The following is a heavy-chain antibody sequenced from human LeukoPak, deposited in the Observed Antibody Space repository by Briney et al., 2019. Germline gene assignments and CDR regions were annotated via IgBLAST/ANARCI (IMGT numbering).Heavy chain of an antibody. V-gene: IGHV4-59*12. CDR2: IYYSGTT. Sequence: PSETLSLTCTVSGGSISTYYWSWIRQPPGKGLEWIGYIYYSGTTNYNPSLKSRVTISVDTSKNQFSLKLSSVTAADTAVYYCARDKLSGDSDYWGQGTLVTVSS. CDR1: GGSISTYY. J-gene: IGHJ4*02. CDR3: ARDKLSGDSDY. D-gene: IGHD2-15*01.